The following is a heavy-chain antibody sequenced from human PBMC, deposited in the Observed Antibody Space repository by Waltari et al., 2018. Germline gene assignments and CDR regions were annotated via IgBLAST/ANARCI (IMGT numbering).Heavy chain of an antibody. CDR1: GFTVRRNY. CDR3: ARGAFRAYQPLLYFDY. CDR2: IYSGGST. Sequence: ELQLVETGGGLVRPGGSLSISCAATGFTVRRNYINWVRQAPGKGPEWLSVIYSGGSTDYADSVKGRFTISRDNSKNTLYLQMDSLTAEDTAIYYCARGAFRAYQPLLYFDYWGLGTPVTVSS. J-gene: IGHJ4*02. V-gene: IGHV3-53*02. D-gene: IGHD2-15*01.